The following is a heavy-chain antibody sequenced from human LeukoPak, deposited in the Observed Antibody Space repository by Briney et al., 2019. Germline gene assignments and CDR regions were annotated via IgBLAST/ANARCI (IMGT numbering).Heavy chain of an antibody. CDR1: GGSFSGYY. J-gene: IGHJ4*02. CDR2: IYYSGST. CDR3: ARVRPYCSGGSCDHYFDY. V-gene: IGHV4-34*09. D-gene: IGHD2-15*01. Sequence: KTSETLSLTCAVYGGSFSGYYWSWIRQPPGKGLEWIGYIYYSGSTYYNPSLKSRVTISVDTSKNQFSLKLSSVTAADTAVYYCARVRPYCSGGSCDHYFDYWGQGTLVTVSS.